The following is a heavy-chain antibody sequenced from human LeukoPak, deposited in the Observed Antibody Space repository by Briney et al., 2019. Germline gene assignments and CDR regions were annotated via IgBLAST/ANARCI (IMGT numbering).Heavy chain of an antibody. Sequence: SDTLSLTCNVSGGSVTSHYWNWIRRPPGKGLEWIGYLYHTGITKYSPSLKSRVSMSVDTSKNQFFLKVNSVTAADTAVYHCVRSVDYFDNTGPHMMFDYWGQGSLVTVSS. CDR1: GGSVTSHY. CDR2: LYHTGIT. CDR3: VRSVDYFDNTGPHMMFDY. V-gene: IGHV4-59*02. D-gene: IGHD3-22*01. J-gene: IGHJ4*02.